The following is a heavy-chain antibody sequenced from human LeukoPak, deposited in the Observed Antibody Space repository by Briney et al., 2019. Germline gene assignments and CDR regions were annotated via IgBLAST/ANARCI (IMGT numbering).Heavy chain of an antibody. CDR1: GFTFSSYA. J-gene: IGHJ4*02. D-gene: IGHD1-26*01. CDR2: ISYDGSNK. V-gene: IGHV3-30*04. Sequence: PGRSLRLSCAASGFTFSSYAMHWVRQAPGKGLEWVAVISYDGSNKYYADSVKGRFTISRDNAKNSLYLQMNSLRAEDTAVYYCARGSVEGAHFDYWGQGTLVTVSS. CDR3: ARGSVEGAHFDY.